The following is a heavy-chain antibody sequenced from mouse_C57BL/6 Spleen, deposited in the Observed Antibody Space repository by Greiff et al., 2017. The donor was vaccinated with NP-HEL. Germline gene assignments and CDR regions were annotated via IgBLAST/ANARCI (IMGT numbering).Heavy chain of an antibody. D-gene: IGHD2-1*01. J-gene: IGHJ4*01. V-gene: IGHV5-17*01. CDR1: GFTFSDYG. CDR3: ARISLLGAMDY. CDR2: ISSGSSTI. Sequence: DVMLVESGGGLVKPGGSLKLSCAASGFTFSDYGMHWVRQAPEKGLEWVAYISSGSSTIYYADTVKGRFTISRDNAKNTLFLQMTSLRSEDTAMYYCARISLLGAMDYWGQGTSVTVSS.